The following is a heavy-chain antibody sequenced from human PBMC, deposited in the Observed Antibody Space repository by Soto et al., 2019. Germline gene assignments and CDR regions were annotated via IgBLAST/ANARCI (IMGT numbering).Heavy chain of an antibody. CDR3: ARVWMRYYDSSGYSYYYYGMDV. V-gene: IGHV1-69*02. J-gene: IGHJ6*02. CDR1: GGTFSSYT. D-gene: IGHD3-22*01. Sequence: SVKVSCKASGGTFSSYTISWVRQAPGQGLEWMGRIIPILGIANYAQKFQGRVTITADKSTSTAYMELSSLRSEDTAVYYCARVWMRYYDSSGYSYYYYGMDVWGQ. CDR2: IIPILGIA.